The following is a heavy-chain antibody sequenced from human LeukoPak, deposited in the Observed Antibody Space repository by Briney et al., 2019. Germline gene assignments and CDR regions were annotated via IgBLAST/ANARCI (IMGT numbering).Heavy chain of an antibody. Sequence: GGALRLSCAASGFTLSSYAMSGVRQPPGKGLEWVSAISGSGGRTYYVASVKGQFTISRDNYKNTLYLQMTSLRAEDTAVYYCARRGWYLDYWGQGTLVTVSS. CDR1: GFTLSSYA. J-gene: IGHJ4*02. CDR2: ISGSGGRT. V-gene: IGHV3-23*01. CDR3: ARRGWYLDY. D-gene: IGHD6-19*01.